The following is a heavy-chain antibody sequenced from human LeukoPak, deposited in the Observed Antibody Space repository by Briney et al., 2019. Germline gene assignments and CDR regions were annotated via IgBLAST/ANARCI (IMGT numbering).Heavy chain of an antibody. CDR2: IYYSGNT. Sequence: PSETLSLTCTVSGGSISSSSYYWIWIRQPPGKGLEWIGSIYYSGNTYYNPSLKSRVTISVDTSKNQFSLKLSSVTAADTAVYYCARAGYCSGGSCPCDPWGQGTLVTVSS. D-gene: IGHD2-15*01. V-gene: IGHV4-39*07. J-gene: IGHJ5*02. CDR3: ARAGYCSGGSCPCDP. CDR1: GGSISSSSYY.